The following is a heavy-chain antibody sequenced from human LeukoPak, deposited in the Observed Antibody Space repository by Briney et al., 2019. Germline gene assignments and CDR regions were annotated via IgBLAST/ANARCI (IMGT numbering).Heavy chain of an antibody. CDR1: GFTFSSYG. D-gene: IGHD4-23*01. V-gene: IGHV3-74*01. CDR3: ARGRPHGNDY. Sequence: SGGSLRLSCAASGFTFSSYGINWVRQAPGKGLVWVSRIASDGSSTTYADSVKGRFSISRDNAKNTLYLQMNSLRVEDTAVYYCARGRPHGNDYWGQGTLVTVSS. CDR2: IASDGSST. J-gene: IGHJ4*02.